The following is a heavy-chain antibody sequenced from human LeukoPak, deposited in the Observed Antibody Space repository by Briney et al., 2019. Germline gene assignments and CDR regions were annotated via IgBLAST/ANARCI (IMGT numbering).Heavy chain of an antibody. Sequence: PGGSLRLSCAASGFTPSSDWMNWVRQAPGKGLEWVANIKQDGNEKFYVDSVKGRFTISRDNAKNSLYLQMNSLRAEDTAVYYCARVGLGYCSSTSCHNWFDPWGQGTLVTVSS. CDR3: ARVGLGYCSSTSCHNWFDP. J-gene: IGHJ5*02. V-gene: IGHV3-7*01. CDR1: GFTPSSDW. D-gene: IGHD2-2*01. CDR2: IKQDGNEK.